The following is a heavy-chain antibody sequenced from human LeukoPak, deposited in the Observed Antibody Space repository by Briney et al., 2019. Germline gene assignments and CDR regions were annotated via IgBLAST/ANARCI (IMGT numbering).Heavy chain of an antibody. CDR2: INHSGST. CDR1: GGSFSGYY. D-gene: IGHD2-2*01. Sequence: SETLSLTCAVYGGSFSGYYWSWIRQPPGKGLEWIGEINHSGSTNYNPSLKSRVTISVDTSKNQFSLKLSSVTAADTAVYYCARGLFVVVPAVYYYYYGMDVWGQGTTVTVSS. V-gene: IGHV4-34*01. CDR3: ARGLFVVVPAVYYYYYGMDV. J-gene: IGHJ6*02.